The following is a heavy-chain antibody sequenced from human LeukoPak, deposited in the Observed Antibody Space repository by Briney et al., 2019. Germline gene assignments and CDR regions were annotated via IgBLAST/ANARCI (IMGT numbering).Heavy chain of an antibody. CDR1: GFTFNNYA. CDR2: ISGSGGST. CDR3: ATLYGDYEGYFDY. V-gene: IGHV3-23*01. J-gene: IGHJ4*02. D-gene: IGHD4-17*01. Sequence: GGSLRLSCAASGFTFNNYAMSWVRQAPGKGLEWVSAISGSGGSTYYADSVKGRFTISRDNSKNTLYLQMNSLRAEDTAVYYCATLYGDYEGYFDYWGQGTLVTVSS.